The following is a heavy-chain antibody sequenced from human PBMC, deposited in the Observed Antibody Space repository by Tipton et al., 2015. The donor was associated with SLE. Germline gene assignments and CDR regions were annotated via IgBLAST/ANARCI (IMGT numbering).Heavy chain of an antibody. J-gene: IGHJ4*02. D-gene: IGHD3-10*01. V-gene: IGHV4-59*08. CDR1: GESISRYY. CDR3: ARGPLPYGSGSYFDD. Sequence: TLSLTCTVSGESISRYYWNWIRQSPGKGLEWIGNIYHSESTYYNPSLRSRVTISLDRSKNQFSLRLSSVTAADTAVYYCARGPLPYGSGSYFDDWGQGTLVTVSS. CDR2: IYHSEST.